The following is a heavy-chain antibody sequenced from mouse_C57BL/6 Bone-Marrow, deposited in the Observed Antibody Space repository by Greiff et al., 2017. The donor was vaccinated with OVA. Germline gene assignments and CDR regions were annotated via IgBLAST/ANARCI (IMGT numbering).Heavy chain of an antibody. D-gene: IGHD4-1*01. CDR2: ISNGGGST. V-gene: IGHV5-12*01. J-gene: IGHJ3*01. CDR3: AKHRDWDVPFAY. CDR1: GFTFSDYY. Sequence: EVKLMESGGGLVQPGGSLKLSCAASGFTFSDYYMYWVRQTPEKRLEWVAYISNGGGSTYYPDTVKGRFTISRDNAKNTLYLQMSRLKSEDTAEYYSAKHRDWDVPFAYWGQGTLVTVSA.